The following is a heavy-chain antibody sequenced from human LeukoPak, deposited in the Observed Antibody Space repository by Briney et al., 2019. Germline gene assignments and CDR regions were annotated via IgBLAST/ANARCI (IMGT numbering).Heavy chain of an antibody. CDR3: ARALFAGYFTMIVVPVD. V-gene: IGHV1-18*01. D-gene: IGHD3-22*01. CDR2: ISAYNGNT. CDR1: GYTFTSYG. J-gene: IGHJ4*02. Sequence: EASVKVSCKASGYTFTSYGISWVRQAPGQGLEWMGWISAYNGNTNYAQKLQGRVTMTTDTSTSTAYMELRSLRSDDTAVYYCARALFAGYFTMIVVPVDWGQGTLVTVSS.